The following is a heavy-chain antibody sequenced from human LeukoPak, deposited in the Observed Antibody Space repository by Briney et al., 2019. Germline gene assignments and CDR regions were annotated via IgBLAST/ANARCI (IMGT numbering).Heavy chain of an antibody. CDR3: IKAEAPDY. CDR1: GFTFSGSA. Sequence: GGSLRLSCAASGFTFSGSAMHWVRQASGKGLEWVGRIRSKANSYATAYAASVKGRFTISRDDSKNTAYLQMNSLKTEDTAVYYCIKAEAPDYWGQGTLVTVSS. CDR2: IRSKANSYAT. V-gene: IGHV3-73*01. D-gene: IGHD6-19*01. J-gene: IGHJ4*02.